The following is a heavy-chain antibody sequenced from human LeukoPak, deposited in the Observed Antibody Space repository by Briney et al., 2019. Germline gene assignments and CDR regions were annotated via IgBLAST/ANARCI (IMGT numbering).Heavy chain of an antibody. CDR1: GFTFSSYC. CDR2: ISNSSSYI. D-gene: IGHD2-15*01. CDR3: ARDEVVVAAELDY. V-gene: IGHV3-21*01. J-gene: IGHJ4*02. Sequence: GGSLRLSCAASGFTFSSYCMNWVRQAPGKGLEWVSSISNSSSYIYYADSVKGRFTISRDNAKNSLYLQMNSLRAEDTAVYYCARDEVVVAAELDYWGQGTLVTVSS.